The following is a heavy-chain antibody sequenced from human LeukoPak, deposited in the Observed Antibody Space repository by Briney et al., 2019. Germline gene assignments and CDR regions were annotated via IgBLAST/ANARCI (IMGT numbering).Heavy chain of an antibody. D-gene: IGHD3-16*01. J-gene: IGHJ4*02. CDR1: GGSISSYY. Sequence: PSETLSLTCTVSGGSISSYYWSWIRQPAGKGLEWIGRIYTSGSTNYNPSLKSRVTMSVDTSKNQFSLKVKSVTATDTAVYYCARVRRFGAGQDYWGQGTLVTFSS. CDR3: ARVRRFGAGQDY. CDR2: IYTSGST. V-gene: IGHV4-4*07.